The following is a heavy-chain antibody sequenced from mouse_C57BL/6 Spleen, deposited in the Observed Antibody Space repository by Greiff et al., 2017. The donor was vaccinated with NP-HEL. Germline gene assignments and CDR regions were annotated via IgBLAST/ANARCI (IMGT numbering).Heavy chain of an antibody. CDR2: IDPETGGT. V-gene: IGHV1-15*01. CDR1: GYTFTDYE. Sequence: VQLQQSGAELVRPGASVTLSCKASGYTFTDYEMHWVKQTPVHGLEWIGAIDPETGGTAYNQKFKGKAILTADKSSSTAYMELRSLTSEDSAVYYCTRSTSMDYWGQGTSVTVSS. CDR3: TRSTSMDY. D-gene: IGHD5-1*01. J-gene: IGHJ4*01.